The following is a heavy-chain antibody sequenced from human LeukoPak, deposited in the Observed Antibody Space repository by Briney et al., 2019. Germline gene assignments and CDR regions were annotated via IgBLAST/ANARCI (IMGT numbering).Heavy chain of an antibody. Sequence: SETLSLTCTVSGGSISSYYWSWIRQPPGKGLEWIGYIYYSGTTNYNPSLKSRVTISVDTSKDQFSLNLSSVTAADTAVYYCARHGFYISSSYSDYWGQGMLVTVSS. CDR3: ARHGFYISSSYSDY. CDR1: GGSISSYY. V-gene: IGHV4-59*08. D-gene: IGHD6-6*01. CDR2: IYYSGTT. J-gene: IGHJ4*02.